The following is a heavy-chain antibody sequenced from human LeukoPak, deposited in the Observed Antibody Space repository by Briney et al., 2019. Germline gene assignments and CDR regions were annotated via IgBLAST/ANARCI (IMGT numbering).Heavy chain of an antibody. CDR3: AKASRRHCGTTICYTLDY. CDR2: ISGSGGST. D-gene: IGHD2-2*02. Sequence: GGSLRLSCAASGFAFSSYAMNWVRQAPGKGLQWVSAISGSGGSTYYADSVKGRFTISRDNSKNTLYLQMNSLRAEDTAVYYCAKASRRHCGTTICYTLDYWGQGTLVTVSS. J-gene: IGHJ4*02. V-gene: IGHV3-23*01. CDR1: GFAFSSYA.